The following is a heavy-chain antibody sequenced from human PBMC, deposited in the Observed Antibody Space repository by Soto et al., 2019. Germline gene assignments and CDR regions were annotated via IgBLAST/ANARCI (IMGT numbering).Heavy chain of an antibody. CDR1: GFTFSSYG. J-gene: IGHJ3*02. D-gene: IGHD5-18*01. V-gene: IGHV3-30*18. Sequence: GGSLRLSCAPSGFTFSSYGLHWVRQAPGKGLEWVAVISYDGSNKYYADSVKGRFTISRDNSKNTLYLQMNSLRAEDTAVYYCAKSYRGAFDIWGQGTMVTVSS. CDR3: AKSYRGAFDI. CDR2: ISYDGSNK.